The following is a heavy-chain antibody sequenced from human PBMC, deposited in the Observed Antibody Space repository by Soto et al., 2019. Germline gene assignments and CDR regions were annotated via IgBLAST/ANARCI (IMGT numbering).Heavy chain of an antibody. CDR3: AREGVLRYFDWLPKGDAFDI. V-gene: IGHV3-48*01. CDR2: ISSSSSTI. D-gene: IGHD3-9*01. J-gene: IGHJ3*02. Sequence: GGFLKLSCAASGFTFSSYSRNWVRQAPGKGLEWVSYISSSSSTIYYADSVKGRFTISRDNAKNSLYLQMNSLRAEDTAVYYCAREGVLRYFDWLPKGDAFDIWGQGTMVTVSS. CDR1: GFTFSSYS.